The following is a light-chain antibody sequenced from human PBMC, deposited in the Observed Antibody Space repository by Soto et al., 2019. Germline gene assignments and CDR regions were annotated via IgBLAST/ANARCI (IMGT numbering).Light chain of an antibody. CDR2: YNN. CDR1: SSNIGSNS. Sequence: QSVLTQPPSASGTPGQRVTISCSGSSSNIGSNSVNWFQQFPGAAPKVLIYYNNRRPSGVPDRFSGSKSGTSASLAISGLQSEDEADYYCAAWDDSLNGVIFGGWTQLTVL. J-gene: IGLJ2*01. CDR3: AAWDDSLNGVI. V-gene: IGLV1-44*01.